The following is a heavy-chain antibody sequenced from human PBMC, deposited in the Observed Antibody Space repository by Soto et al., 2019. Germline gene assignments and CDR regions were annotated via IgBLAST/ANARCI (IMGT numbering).Heavy chain of an antibody. V-gene: IGHV3-30*19. CDR2: TSYDGSDK. Sequence: QVQLVESGGGVVQPGKSLRVSCVGSGFTFRGYVIHWVRQAPGKGLEWVALTSYDGSDKYYGDSVRGRFTISRDNSRNTVDLQMDSLRLEDTALYYCARWGTTGGLDVWGQGTLVSVSS. J-gene: IGHJ1*01. CDR3: ARWGTTGGLDV. CDR1: GFTFRGYV. D-gene: IGHD3-16*01.